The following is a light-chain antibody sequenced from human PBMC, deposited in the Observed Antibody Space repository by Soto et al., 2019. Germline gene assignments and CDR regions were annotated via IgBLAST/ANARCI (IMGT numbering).Light chain of an antibody. CDR3: SSYTSSIYV. Sequence: QAVVTQPASVSRAPGQSITISCTGTSSDVGGYNYVSWYQQHPGKAPKLMIYDVSNRPSGVSNRFSGSKSGNTASLTISGLQAEDEADYYCSSYTSSIYVFGTGTKVTVL. CDR2: DVS. J-gene: IGLJ1*01. CDR1: SSDVGGYNY. V-gene: IGLV2-14*01.